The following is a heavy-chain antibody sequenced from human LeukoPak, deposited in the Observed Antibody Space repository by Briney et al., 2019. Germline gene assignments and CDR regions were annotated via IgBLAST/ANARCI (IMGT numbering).Heavy chain of an antibody. J-gene: IGHJ5*02. CDR2: ISSSSSYI. Sequence: GGSLRLSCTASGFTFSSYSMNWVRQAPGKGLEWVSSISSSSSYIYYADSVKGRFTISRDNAKNSLYLQMNSLRAEDTAVYYCARDSVVVPAATSHNWFDPWGQGTLVTVSS. CDR3: ARDSVVVPAATSHNWFDP. D-gene: IGHD2-2*01. V-gene: IGHV3-21*01. CDR1: GFTFSSYS.